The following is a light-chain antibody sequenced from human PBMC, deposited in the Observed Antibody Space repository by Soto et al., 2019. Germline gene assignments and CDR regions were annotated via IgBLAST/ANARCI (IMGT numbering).Light chain of an antibody. Sequence: EIVLTQSPGTLSLSPGERATLSCRASQSVSSSYLAWYQQKPGQAPRLLIYGASSRATGIPDRFRGSGPGTDFTLTISRLEPEDFALYYYQQYGSSLITFGQGTRLEMK. CDR3: QQYGSSLIT. CDR1: QSVSSSY. V-gene: IGKV3-20*01. J-gene: IGKJ5*01. CDR2: GAS.